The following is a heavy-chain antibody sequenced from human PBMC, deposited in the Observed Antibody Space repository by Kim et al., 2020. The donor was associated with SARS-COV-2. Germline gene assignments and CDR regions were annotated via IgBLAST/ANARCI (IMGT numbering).Heavy chain of an antibody. J-gene: IGHJ6*02. V-gene: IGHV3-53*01. Sequence: SVKGRFTISRDNSKNTLYLQMNSLRAEDTAVYYCARDRIAAAAHYYGIDVWGQGTTVTVSS. CDR3: ARDRIAAAAHYYGIDV. D-gene: IGHD6-13*01.